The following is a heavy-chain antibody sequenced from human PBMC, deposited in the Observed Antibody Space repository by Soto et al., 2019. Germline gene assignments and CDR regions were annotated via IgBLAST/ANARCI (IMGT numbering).Heavy chain of an antibody. CDR2: IYYSGST. V-gene: IGHV4-39*01. CDR3: ARRWKEHTCNWFDP. Sequence: SETLSLTCTVSGGSISSSSYYWGWIRQPPGKGLEWIGSIYYSGSTYYNPSLKSRVTISVDTSKNQFSLKLSSVTAADTAVYYCARRWKEHTCNWFDPWGQGTLVTVSS. J-gene: IGHJ5*02. D-gene: IGHD1-1*01. CDR1: GGSISSSSYY.